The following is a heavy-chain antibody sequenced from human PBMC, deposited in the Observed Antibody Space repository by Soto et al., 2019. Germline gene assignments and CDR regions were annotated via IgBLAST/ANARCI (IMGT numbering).Heavy chain of an antibody. V-gene: IGHV3-74*01. Sequence: EVQLVESGEGLVLPGGSLRLYCAVSGFTFSRYWMHWVRQAPGKGLLWVSRINIDGSTTNYADSVEGRVTISRDNAKNTLYLQMNNLRGEVTAEYYCVMGTSNWYGIDYWGQGTFVTVSS. CDR1: GFTFSRYW. D-gene: IGHD6-13*01. CDR3: VMGTSNWYGIDY. J-gene: IGHJ4*02. CDR2: INIDGSTT.